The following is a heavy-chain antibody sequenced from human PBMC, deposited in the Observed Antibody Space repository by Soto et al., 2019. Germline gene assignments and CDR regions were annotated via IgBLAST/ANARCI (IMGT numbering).Heavy chain of an antibody. Sequence: PGGSLRLSCAASGFTFSSYWMHWVRQAPGKGLVWVSRINSDGSSTSYADSVKGRFTISRDNAKNTLYLQMNSLRAEDTAVYYCARGFTIFGVVITSPDYYYMDVWGKGTTVTVSS. CDR1: GFTFSSYW. J-gene: IGHJ6*03. V-gene: IGHV3-74*01. CDR3: ARGFTIFGVVITSPDYYYMDV. D-gene: IGHD3-3*01. CDR2: INSDGSST.